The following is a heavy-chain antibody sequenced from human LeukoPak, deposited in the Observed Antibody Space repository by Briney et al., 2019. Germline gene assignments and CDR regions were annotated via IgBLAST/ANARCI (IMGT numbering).Heavy chain of an antibody. Sequence: GGSLRLSCAASGFTFSSYSMNWVRQAPGKGLEWVSYISSSSSTIYYADSVKGRFTISRDNAKNSLYLQMNSLRDEDTAVYYCARQVGYYYDSSGYYPRYDYFDYWGQGTLVTVSS. CDR1: GFTFSSYS. V-gene: IGHV3-48*02. D-gene: IGHD3-22*01. J-gene: IGHJ4*02. CDR3: ARQVGYYYDSSGYYPRYDYFDY. CDR2: ISSSSSTI.